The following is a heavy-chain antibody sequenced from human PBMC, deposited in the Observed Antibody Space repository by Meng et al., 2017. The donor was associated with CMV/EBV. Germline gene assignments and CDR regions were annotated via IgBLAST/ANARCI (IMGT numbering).Heavy chain of an antibody. J-gene: IGHJ6*02. Sequence: SVKVSCKASGYTFTGYYMHWVRQAPGQGLEWMGGIIPIFGTANYVQKFQGRVTITTDESTSTAYMELSSLRSEDTAVYYCARASTTTYYYYGMDVWGQGTTVTVSS. CDR3: ARASTTTYYYYGMDV. CDR1: GYTFTGYY. D-gene: IGHD1-26*01. V-gene: IGHV1-69*05. CDR2: IIPIFGTA.